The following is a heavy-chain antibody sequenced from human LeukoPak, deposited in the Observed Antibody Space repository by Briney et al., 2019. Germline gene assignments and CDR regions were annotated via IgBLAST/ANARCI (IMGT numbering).Heavy chain of an antibody. CDR3: ARHYYASDAFDI. D-gene: IGHD3-10*01. V-gene: IGHV3-21*01. Sequence: GGSLRLSCAASGFTFSSYSMNWVRQAPGKGLEWVSSISFSSSHIYYADSVKGRFTISRDNAKNSLYLQMNSLRAEDTADYYCARHYYASDAFDIWGQGQWSPSLQ. J-gene: IGHJ3*02. CDR1: GFTFSSYS. CDR2: ISFSSSHI.